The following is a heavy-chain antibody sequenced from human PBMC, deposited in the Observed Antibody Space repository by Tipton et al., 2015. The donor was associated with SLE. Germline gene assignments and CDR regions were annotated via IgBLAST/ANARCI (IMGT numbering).Heavy chain of an antibody. D-gene: IGHD2-15*01. CDR3: ARSVLAYRSGGFEY. V-gene: IGHV4-38-2*02. J-gene: IGHJ4*02. CDR1: AYSISSGCY. CDR2: ISYTGSA. Sequence: TLSLTCSVPAYSISSGCYWGWIRQSPGKGLEWIASISYTGSAFYSPSLNSRVTISLDTSKNQFSLRLISVTAADTAVYYCARSVLAYRSGGFEYWGQGTPVTVSS.